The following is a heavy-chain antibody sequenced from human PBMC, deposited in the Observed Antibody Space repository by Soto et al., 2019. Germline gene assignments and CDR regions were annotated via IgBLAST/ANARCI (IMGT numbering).Heavy chain of an antibody. CDR1: GVSMSSTSW. Sequence: PSETLSLTCAVSGVSVSGVSMSSTSWWRWVRQPPGKGLEWIGEIYHSGSTDYIPSLKSRVTISIDKSRNHFSLKLSSVTAADTAVYYCARGGSSDWQVAFDIWGQGTMVTVSS. D-gene: IGHD6-19*01. CDR3: ARGGSSDWQVAFDI. CDR2: IYHSGST. V-gene: IGHV4-4*02. J-gene: IGHJ3*02.